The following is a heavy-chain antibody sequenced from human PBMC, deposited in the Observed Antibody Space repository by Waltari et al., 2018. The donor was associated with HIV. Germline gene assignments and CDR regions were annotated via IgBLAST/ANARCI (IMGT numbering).Heavy chain of an antibody. V-gene: IGHV3-7*01. CDR3: ARGQGDCGGDCYSTRYDY. CDR1: GFTFSTYW. CDR2: IKQDGSEK. D-gene: IGHD2-21*02. Sequence: EVQLVESGGGLVQPGGSLRLSCAASGFTFSTYWMSWVRQAPGKGLECVANIKQDGSEKDYVDSVKGRLTISRDNAKNSRYLQMNSLRAEDTAVYYCARGQGDCGGDCYSTRYDYWGQGTLVTVSS. J-gene: IGHJ4*02.